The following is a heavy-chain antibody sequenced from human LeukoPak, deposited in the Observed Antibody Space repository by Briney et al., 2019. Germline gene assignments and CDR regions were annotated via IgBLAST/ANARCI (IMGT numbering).Heavy chain of an antibody. CDR1: GFTFSSYA. CDR3: AKARFGVVIFDY. Sequence: PGGSLRLSCAASGFTFSSYAMSWVRQAPGKGLEWVSAISGSGGSTYYADSVKGRFTISRDNSKNTLYLQMNSLRAEDTVVYYCAKARFGVVIFDYWGQGTLVTVSS. D-gene: IGHD3-3*01. V-gene: IGHV3-23*01. J-gene: IGHJ4*02. CDR2: ISGSGGST.